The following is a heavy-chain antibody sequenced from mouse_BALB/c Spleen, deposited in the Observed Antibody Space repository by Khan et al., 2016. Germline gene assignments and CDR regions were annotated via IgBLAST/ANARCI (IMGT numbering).Heavy chain of an antibody. CDR2: INPSTGYT. CDR3: ARRGYGNYEVAY. D-gene: IGHD2-1*01. V-gene: IGHV1-7*01. Sequence: QVQLQQSGAELAKPGASVKMSCKASGYTFTSYWIHWVKQRPGQGLEWIGYINPSTGYTEYNQKFKDKATFTADKSSSTAYMQLSRQTSADSAFYYCARRGYGNYEVAYWGQGTLVTVAA. J-gene: IGHJ3*01. CDR1: GYTFTSYW.